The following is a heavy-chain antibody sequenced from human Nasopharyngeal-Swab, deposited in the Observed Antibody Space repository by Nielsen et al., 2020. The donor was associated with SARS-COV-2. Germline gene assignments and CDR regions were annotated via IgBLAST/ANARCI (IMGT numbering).Heavy chain of an antibody. Sequence: GSLRLSCTVSGDSIAYSTFYWGWIRQPPGKGLEWFGNIYYNGNTYQNPSLKSRLTISEDESKNQFSLQLSSVTAADTAVYYCVRSSSWYYFDYWAQGTQVTVSS. CDR1: GDSIAYSTFY. D-gene: IGHD6-13*01. CDR3: VRSSSWYYFDY. CDR2: IYYNGNT. J-gene: IGHJ4*02. V-gene: IGHV4-39*01.